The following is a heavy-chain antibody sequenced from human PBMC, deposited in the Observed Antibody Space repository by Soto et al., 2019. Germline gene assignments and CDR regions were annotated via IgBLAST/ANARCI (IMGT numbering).Heavy chain of an antibody. CDR2: ISYSGST. D-gene: IGHD6-19*01. CDR1: GGSISSSAYY. J-gene: IGHJ6*03. V-gene: IGHV4-39*01. CDR3: ARIGRVAVAGTWGYYYCYMDV. Sequence: SETLSLTCSVSGGSISSSAYYWGWIRQPPGKGLEWIGSISYSGSTYYNPSLKSRVTISVDTSKKQFSLNLSSVTAADTAVYYCARIGRVAVAGTWGYYYCYMDVWGTGTTVTVSS.